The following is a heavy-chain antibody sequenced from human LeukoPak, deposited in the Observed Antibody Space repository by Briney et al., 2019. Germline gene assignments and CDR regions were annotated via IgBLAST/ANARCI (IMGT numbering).Heavy chain of an antibody. D-gene: IGHD4-23*01. CDR1: GYTFTGYY. V-gene: IGHV1-2*02. CDR3: ARERGGNSPSDS. Sequence: VASVKVSCKTSGYTFTGYYMHWVRQAPGQGLEWMGWINPNSSVTNYAQRFQGRVTMTRDTSISAAYMELRWLTSDDTAVYYCARERGGNSPSDSWGQGTLVTVSS. J-gene: IGHJ4*02. CDR2: INPNSSVT.